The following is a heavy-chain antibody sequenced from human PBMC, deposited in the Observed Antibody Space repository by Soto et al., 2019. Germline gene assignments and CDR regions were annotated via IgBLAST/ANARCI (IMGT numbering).Heavy chain of an antibody. Sequence: TSETLSLTCAVYGGSFSGCYWSWIRQPPGKGLEWIGEINHSGSTNYNPSLKSRVTISVDTSKNQFSLKLSSVTAADTAVYYCARDVGWLKFDYWGQGTLVTVSS. D-gene: IGHD6-19*01. V-gene: IGHV4-34*01. CDR1: GGSFSGCY. CDR2: INHSGST. J-gene: IGHJ4*02. CDR3: ARDVGWLKFDY.